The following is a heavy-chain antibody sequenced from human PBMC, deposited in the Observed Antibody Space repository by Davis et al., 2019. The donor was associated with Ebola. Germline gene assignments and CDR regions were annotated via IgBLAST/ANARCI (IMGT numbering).Heavy chain of an antibody. CDR2: INHSGST. V-gene: IGHV4-34*01. J-gene: IGHJ4*02. CDR3: ARGLRYNWNGGSGY. CDR1: GGSFSGYY. Sequence: GSLRLSCAVYGGSFSGYYWSWIRQPPGKGLEWIGEINHSGSTNYNPSLKSRVTISVDTSKNQFSLKLTSVTAADTAVYYCARGLRYNWNGGSGYWGQGTLVTVSS. D-gene: IGHD1-1*01.